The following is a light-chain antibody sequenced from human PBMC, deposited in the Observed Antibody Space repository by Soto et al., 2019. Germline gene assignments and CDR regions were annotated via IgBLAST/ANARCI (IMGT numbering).Light chain of an antibody. CDR3: QQYNSYSGT. J-gene: IGKJ1*01. CDR2: DAS. CDR1: QSISSW. V-gene: IGKV1-5*01. Sequence: DIQMTQPPSTLSAFVGERVTITCRASQSISSWLAWYQQKPGKAPKLLIYDASSLESGVPSRFSGSGSGTEFTLAISSLQPDDFATYYCQQYNSYSGTFGQGTKVDI.